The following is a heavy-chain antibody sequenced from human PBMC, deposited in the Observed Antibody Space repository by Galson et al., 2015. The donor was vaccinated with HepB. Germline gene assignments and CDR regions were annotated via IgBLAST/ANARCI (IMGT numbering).Heavy chain of an antibody. D-gene: IGHD3-22*01. CDR1: GGTFSSYA. CDR2: IIPILVIA. J-gene: IGHJ4*02. Sequence: SVKVSCKASGGTFSSYAISWVRQAPGQGLEWMGRIIPILVIANYVQKFQGRVTITADKSTSTAYMELSSLRSEDTAVYYCARQGDSSGYYYGMSDYWGQGTLVTVSS. V-gene: IGHV1-69*04. CDR3: ARQGDSSGYYYGMSDY.